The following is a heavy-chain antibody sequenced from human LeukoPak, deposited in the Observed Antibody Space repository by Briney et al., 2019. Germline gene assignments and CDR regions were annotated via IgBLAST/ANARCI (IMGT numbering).Heavy chain of an antibody. CDR2: ISSDGTIK. CDR3: VREVVGAIYFDY. V-gene: IGHV3-30-3*01. D-gene: IGHD1-26*01. Sequence: GGSLRLSCAASGFTFSSYPMHWVRQAPGRGLEWVAVISSDGTIKYSADSVKGRFTISRDNSKNTLYLQTNSLRVEDTAVYYCVREVVGAIYFDYWGQGALVTASS. J-gene: IGHJ4*02. CDR1: GFTFSSYP.